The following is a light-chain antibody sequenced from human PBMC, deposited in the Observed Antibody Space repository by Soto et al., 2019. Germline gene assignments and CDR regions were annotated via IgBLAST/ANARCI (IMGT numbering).Light chain of an antibody. Sequence: EIVLTQSPGTLSLSPGERATLSCRASQSVSSSYLAWYQQKPGQAPRLLIYGASIRATGIPARFSGSWSGTDFTLTISRLEPEDFAVYYCHHYGSSLYTFGQGTKLEIK. J-gene: IGKJ2*01. CDR3: HHYGSSLYT. V-gene: IGKV3-20*01. CDR2: GAS. CDR1: QSVSSSY.